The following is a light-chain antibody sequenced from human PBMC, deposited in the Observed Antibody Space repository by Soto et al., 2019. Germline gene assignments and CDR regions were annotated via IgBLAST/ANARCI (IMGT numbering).Light chain of an antibody. CDR1: SSDGGGYNY. CDR2: EVS. J-gene: IGLJ1*01. CDR3: SSYTSSSTLYV. Sequence: QSALTQPASVSGAPGQSITISCTGTSSDGGGYNYVSWYRQHPGKAPKLMIFEVSDRPSGVSNRFSGSKSGNTASLTISGLQAEDEADYYCSSYTSSSTLYVFGTGTKVTVL. V-gene: IGLV2-14*01.